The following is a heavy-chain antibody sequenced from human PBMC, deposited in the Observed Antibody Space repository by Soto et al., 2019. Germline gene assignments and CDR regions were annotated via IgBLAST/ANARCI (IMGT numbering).Heavy chain of an antibody. CDR2: IYYSGST. D-gene: IGHD2-21*02. CDR3: ARDVAYCGGDCYSLVYYFDY. J-gene: IGHJ4*02. Sequence: TSETLSLTCTVSGGSISSYYWSWIRQPPGRGLEWIGYIYYSGSTYYNPSLKSRVIISLDTSKNQFSLKLSSVTAADTAVYYCARDVAYCGGDCYSLVYYFDYWGQGTLVTV. V-gene: IGHV4-59*12. CDR1: GGSISSYY.